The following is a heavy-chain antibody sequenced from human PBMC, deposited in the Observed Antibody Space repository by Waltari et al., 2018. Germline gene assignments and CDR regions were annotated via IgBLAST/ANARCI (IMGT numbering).Heavy chain of an antibody. Sequence: QVQLVQSGAEVKKPGSSVTVSCKASGGPFSSYAIIWVRQAPGQGLEWMGGIIPIFGTANYAQKFQGRVTITADESTSTAYMELSSLRSEDAAVYYWARDGYGDYVHWGQGTLVTVSS. CDR1: GGPFSSYA. J-gene: IGHJ4*02. V-gene: IGHV1-69*12. CDR2: IIPIFGTA. CDR3: ARDGYGDYVH. D-gene: IGHD4-17*01.